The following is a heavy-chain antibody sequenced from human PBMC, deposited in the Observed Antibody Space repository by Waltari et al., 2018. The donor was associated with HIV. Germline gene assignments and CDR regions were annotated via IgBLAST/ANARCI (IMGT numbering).Heavy chain of an antibody. V-gene: IGHV3-49*04. D-gene: IGHD1-26*01. J-gene: IGHJ4*02. CDR3: TRGSGRYEY. CDR2: IRAKAYGGTS. CDR1: GITVGNFA. Sequence: DVRLVEYGGELVQPGRSLRLSCARSGITVGNFAMTWVRQAPGKGLEWVGYIRAKAYGGTSEYAASVKGRFVISRDDSKSIAYLQMNSLKTEDTAIYYCTRGSGRYEYWGQGTMTTVSS.